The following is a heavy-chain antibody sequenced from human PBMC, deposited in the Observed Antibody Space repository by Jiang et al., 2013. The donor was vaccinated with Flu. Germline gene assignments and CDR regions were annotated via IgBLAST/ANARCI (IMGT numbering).Heavy chain of an antibody. V-gene: IGHV1-18*01. CDR2: ISAYNGNT. Sequence: RQAPRTRDVEWMGWISAYNGNTNYAQKLQGRVTMTTDTSTSTAYMELRSLRSDDTAVYYCATSWESGSWSYWGQGTLVTVSS. J-gene: IGHJ4*02. D-gene: IGHD3-10*01. CDR3: ATSWESGSWSY.